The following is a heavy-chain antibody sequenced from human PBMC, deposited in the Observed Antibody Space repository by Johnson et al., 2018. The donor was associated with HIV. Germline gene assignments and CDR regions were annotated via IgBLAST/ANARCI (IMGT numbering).Heavy chain of an antibody. CDR1: GFTFDDYA. J-gene: IGHJ3*02. Sequence: VQLVESGGGLVQPGRSLRLSCAASGFTFDDYAMHWVRQAPGQGLEWASGISWTRGSIGYADSVTRRLTISIDNAKNSLYLQMNSVRAEDTALYYCAKDIGDYVPGHAFDIWGQGTMVTVSS. CDR2: ISWTRGSI. CDR3: AKDIGDYVPGHAFDI. D-gene: IGHD3-16*01. V-gene: IGHV3-9*01.